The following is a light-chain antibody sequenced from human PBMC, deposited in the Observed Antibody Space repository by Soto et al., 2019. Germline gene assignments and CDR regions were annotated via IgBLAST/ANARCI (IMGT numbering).Light chain of an antibody. J-gene: IGLJ1*01. CDR3: SSYTSSTSYV. CDR1: SSDVGAYNS. CDR2: EVS. Sequence: QSALTQPASVSGSPGQSITISCTGTSSDVGAYNSVAWYQHNPGKAPKLMIYEVSNRPSGVSNRFSGSKSGNTASLTISGLQAEDEADYYCSSYTSSTSYVFGTGTKVTVL. V-gene: IGLV2-14*01.